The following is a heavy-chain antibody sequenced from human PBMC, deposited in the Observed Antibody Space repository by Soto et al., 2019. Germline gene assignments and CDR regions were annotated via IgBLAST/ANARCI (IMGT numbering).Heavy chain of an antibody. CDR3: ARVPSYGGWCDP. D-gene: IGHD4-17*01. V-gene: IGHV1-69*12. J-gene: IGHJ5*02. Sequence: QVQLVQSGAEVKKPGSSVKVSCKASGGTFSSYAISWVRQAPGQGLEWMGGIIPIFGTANYAQKFQGRVPITADEATSTAYMELSSLRSEDTAVYYCARVPSYGGWCDPWGQGTLVTVSS. CDR2: IIPIFGTA. CDR1: GGTFSSYA.